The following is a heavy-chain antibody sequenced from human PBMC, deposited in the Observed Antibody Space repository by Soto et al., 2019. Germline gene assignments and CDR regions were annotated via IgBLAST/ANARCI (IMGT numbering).Heavy chain of an antibody. V-gene: IGHV4-59*02. J-gene: IGHJ3*02. CDR1: SASVRGCG. D-gene: IGHD1-26*01. CDR3: AREGDGRAPLDI. CDR2: IYYRGNT. Sequence: HWLTLSPSGEAASASVRGCGLRWIRQVQGKGLEWIGYIYYRGNTNYNPSLKSRVSISLDTPNNQFSLKLSSVTPADTAVYYCAREGDGRAPLDIWGLG.